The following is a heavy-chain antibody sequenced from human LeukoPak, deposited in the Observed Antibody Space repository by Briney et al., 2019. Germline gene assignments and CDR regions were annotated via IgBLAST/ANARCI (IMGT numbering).Heavy chain of an antibody. V-gene: IGHV1-69*05. D-gene: IGHD2-2*01. J-gene: IGHJ4*02. CDR3: ARDCSSTSCYAGY. CDR2: IIPIFGTA. Sequence: SVKVSCKASGGTFSSYAISWVRQAPGQGLEWMGRIIPIFGTANYAQKFQGRVTITTDESTSTAYMELSSLKSEDTAVYYCARDCSSTSCYAGYWGQGTLVTVSS. CDR1: GGTFSSYA.